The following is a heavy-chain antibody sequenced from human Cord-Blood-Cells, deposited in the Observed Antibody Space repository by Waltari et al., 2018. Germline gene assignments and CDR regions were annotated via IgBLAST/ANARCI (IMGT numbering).Heavy chain of an antibody. J-gene: IGHJ3*02. CDR2: INHSGST. CDR1: GGSFIGYY. Sequence: QVQLQPWGAGLLKHSETMSLTCAVFGGSFIGYYWSWIRQPPGKGLEWIGEINHSGSTNYNPSLKSRVTISVDTSKNQFSLKLSSVTAADTAVYYCARSSSSDAFDIWGQGTMVTVSS. D-gene: IGHD6-13*01. CDR3: ARSSSSDAFDI. V-gene: IGHV4-34*01.